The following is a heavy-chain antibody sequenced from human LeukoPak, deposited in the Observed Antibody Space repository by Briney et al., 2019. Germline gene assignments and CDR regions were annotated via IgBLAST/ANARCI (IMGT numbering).Heavy chain of an antibody. V-gene: IGHV3-33*08. J-gene: IGHJ3*02. CDR2: IWYDGSYK. Sequence: GGSLRLSCAASGFTFSGSAMHWVRQAPGKGLEWVAVIWYDGSYKYYADSVKGRFTISRDNSKNTLYLQMNSLRAEDTAVYYCAREYFYDSSGYSDAFDIWGQGTMVTVSS. CDR3: AREYFYDSSGYSDAFDI. CDR1: GFTFSGSA. D-gene: IGHD3-22*01.